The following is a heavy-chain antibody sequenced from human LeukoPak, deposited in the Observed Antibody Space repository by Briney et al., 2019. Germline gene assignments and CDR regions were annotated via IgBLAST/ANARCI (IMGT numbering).Heavy chain of an antibody. CDR1: GYSISSGYY. D-gene: IGHD2-2*01. CDR2: IYHSGST. CDR3: ARRPIVVPAAMAGSFDY. Sequence: SETLSLTCTVSGYSISSGYYWGWIRQPPGKGLEWIGSIYHSGSTYYNPSLKSRVTISVDTSKNQFSLKLSSVIAADTAVYYCARRPIVVPAAMAGSFDYWGQGTLVTVSS. J-gene: IGHJ4*02. V-gene: IGHV4-38-2*02.